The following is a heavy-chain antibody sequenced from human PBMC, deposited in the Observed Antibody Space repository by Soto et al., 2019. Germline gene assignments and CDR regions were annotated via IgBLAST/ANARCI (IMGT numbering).Heavy chain of an antibody. V-gene: IGHV5-51*01. CDR1: GYRFTSYW. CDR2: IFPSDSDA. J-gene: IGHJ5*02. CDR3: ARKDKSGYFNWFDP. D-gene: IGHD3-22*01. Sequence: GESLKISCRTSGYRFTSYWIAWVRQMPGKGLEWMGIIFPSDSDARYSPSFQGQVTISADRSTSTVFLQWASLKASDTAVYFCARKDKSGYFNWFDPWGQGTLVTVSS.